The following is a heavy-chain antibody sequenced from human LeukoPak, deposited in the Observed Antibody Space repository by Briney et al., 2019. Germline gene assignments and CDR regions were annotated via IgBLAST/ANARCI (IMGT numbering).Heavy chain of an antibody. CDR3: AKERLRGYYYFDY. D-gene: IGHD1-1*01. CDR1: GFTFSSYG. CDR2: ISYDGSNE. V-gene: IGHV3-30*18. J-gene: IGHJ4*02. Sequence: GSLRLSCAASGFTFSSYGMHWVRQAPGKGLEWVAVISYDGSNEYYAESVKGRFTISRDNSKNTLYVQMNSLRAEDTAVYYCAKERLRGYYYFDYWGQGTLVTVSS.